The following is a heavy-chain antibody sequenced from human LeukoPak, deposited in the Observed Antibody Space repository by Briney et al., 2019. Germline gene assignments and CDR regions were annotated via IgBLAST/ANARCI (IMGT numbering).Heavy chain of an antibody. D-gene: IGHD3-3*01. V-gene: IGHV1-2*02. Sequence: ASVKVSCKASGYTFTGYYMHWVRQAPGQGREWMGWINPNSGGTDYTQKFQGRVTMTRDTSISTAYMELSRLRSDDTAVYYCARDYYDFWSGYSGFSYWGQGTLVTVSS. CDR2: INPNSGGT. J-gene: IGHJ4*02. CDR1: GYTFTGYY. CDR3: ARDYYDFWSGYSGFSY.